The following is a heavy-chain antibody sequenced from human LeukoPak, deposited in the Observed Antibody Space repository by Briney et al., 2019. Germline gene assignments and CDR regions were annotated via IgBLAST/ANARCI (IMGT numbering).Heavy chain of an antibody. D-gene: IGHD2-21*01. CDR1: GFTFSNYW. CDR3: ARLVVRDNWAFDI. V-gene: IGHV3-74*01. Sequence: GGSLRLSCAASGFTFSNYWMHWVRQAPGKGLVWDSRISHDASSTSCADSVKGRFTISRDNAKNTLYLQMNSLRAEDTAVYYGARLVVRDNWAFDIWGQGTMVTVSS. CDR2: ISHDASST. J-gene: IGHJ3*02.